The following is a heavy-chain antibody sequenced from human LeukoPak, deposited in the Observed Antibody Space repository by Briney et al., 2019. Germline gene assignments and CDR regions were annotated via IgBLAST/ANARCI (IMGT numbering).Heavy chain of an antibody. D-gene: IGHD1-26*01. CDR1: GFTVSSNY. V-gene: IGHV3-7*01. CDR2: IKQDGSEK. J-gene: IGHJ4*02. CDR3: ARDKAYEEWELLGGFDY. Sequence: GGSLRLSCAASGFTVSSNYMSWVRQAPGKGLEWVANIKQDGSEKYYVDSVKGRFTISRDNAKNSLYLQMNSLRAEDTAVYYCARDKAYEEWELLGGFDYWGQGTLVTVSS.